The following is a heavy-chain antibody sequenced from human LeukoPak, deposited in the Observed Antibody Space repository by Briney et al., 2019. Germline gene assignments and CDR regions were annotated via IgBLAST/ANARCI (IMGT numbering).Heavy chain of an antibody. D-gene: IGHD1-26*01. CDR3: ARSYSGSFPYYFDY. J-gene: IGHJ4*02. CDR2: IIPIFGTA. CDR1: GGTFSSYA. Sequence: TSVKVSCKASGGTFSSYAISWVRQAPGQGLEWMGGIIPIFGTANYAQKFQGRVTITADESTSTAYMELSSLRPEDTAVYYCARSYSGSFPYYFDYWGQGTLVTVSS. V-gene: IGHV1-69*13.